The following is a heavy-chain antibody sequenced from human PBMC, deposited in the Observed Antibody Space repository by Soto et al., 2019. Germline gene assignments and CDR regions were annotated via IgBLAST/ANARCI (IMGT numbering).Heavy chain of an antibody. CDR1: GFTFSSYG. D-gene: IGHD2-15*01. Sequence: PGGSLRLSCAASGFTFSSYGMHWVRQAPGKGLEWVAVISYDGSNKYYADSVKGRFTISRDNSKNTLYLQMNSLRAEDTAVYYCAKDGCSGGSSHGRDPFDIWGQGTMVTVSS. CDR2: ISYDGSNK. CDR3: AKDGCSGGSSHGRDPFDI. V-gene: IGHV3-30*18. J-gene: IGHJ3*02.